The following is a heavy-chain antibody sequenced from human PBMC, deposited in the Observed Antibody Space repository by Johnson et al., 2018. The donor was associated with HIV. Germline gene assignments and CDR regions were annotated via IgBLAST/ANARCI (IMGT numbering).Heavy chain of an antibody. CDR3: TRVRMTPPLGAFDI. Sequence: VQLVESGGGVVRPGGSLRLSCAASGFTFDDYGMSWVRQTPGKGLEWVSGINWNGGSTDYADSVKGRFTISRDNDKNSLYLQMNSLRAEDTALYYCTRVRMTPPLGAFDIWGQGTMVTVSS. J-gene: IGHJ3*02. CDR2: INWNGGST. CDR1: GFTFDDYG. V-gene: IGHV3-20*04. D-gene: IGHD1-14*01.